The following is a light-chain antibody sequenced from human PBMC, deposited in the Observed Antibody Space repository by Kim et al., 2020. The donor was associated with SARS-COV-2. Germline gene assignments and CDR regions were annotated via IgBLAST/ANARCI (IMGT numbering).Light chain of an antibody. CDR3: QQFGSS. Sequence: VLTQSPGTLSLSPGERVTLSCRASLTLRDSYFAWYQQKPGQSPRLLIYGASNRAPGIPDRFSGSGSGTEFTLTITRLEPEDVAVYYCQQFGSSFGQGTRLEIK. CDR2: GAS. J-gene: IGKJ5*01. CDR1: LTLRDSY. V-gene: IGKV3-20*01.